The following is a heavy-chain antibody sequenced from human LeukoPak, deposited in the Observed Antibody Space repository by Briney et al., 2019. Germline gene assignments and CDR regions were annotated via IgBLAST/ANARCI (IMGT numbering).Heavy chain of an antibody. CDR2: INHSGST. Sequence: SETLSLTCAVYGGSFSGYYWSWIRQPPGKGLEWIGEINHSGSTNYNPSLKSRVTISVDTSKNQFSLKLSSVTAADTAVYYCARGDNWNYESYYYYYMDVWGKGTTVTVSS. CDR1: GGSFSGYY. J-gene: IGHJ6*03. D-gene: IGHD1-7*01. CDR3: ARGDNWNYESYYYYYMDV. V-gene: IGHV4-34*01.